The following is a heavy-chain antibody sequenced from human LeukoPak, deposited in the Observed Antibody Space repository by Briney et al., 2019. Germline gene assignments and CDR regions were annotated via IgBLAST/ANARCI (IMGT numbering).Heavy chain of an antibody. Sequence: PSETLSLTCTVSGGSISSYYWSWIRQPPGKGLEWIGYIYYSGSTNYNPSLKSRVTISVDTSKNQFSLKLSSVTAADTAVYYCARGFNWGRYRNFDYWGQGTLVTVSS. J-gene: IGHJ4*02. CDR1: GGSISSYY. CDR2: IYYSGST. D-gene: IGHD3-16*02. CDR3: ARGFNWGRYRNFDY. V-gene: IGHV4-59*01.